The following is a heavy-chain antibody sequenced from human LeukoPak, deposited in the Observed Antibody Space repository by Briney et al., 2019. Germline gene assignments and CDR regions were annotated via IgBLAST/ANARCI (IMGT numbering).Heavy chain of an antibody. Sequence: GGSLRLSCAASGFTFSSYAMSWVRQAPGKGLEWVSAISGSGGSTYYADSVKGRFTISRDNAKNSLYLQMNSLRAEDTAVYYCARDLFSSWYLSGWFDPWGQGTLVTVSS. CDR1: GFTFSSYA. D-gene: IGHD6-13*01. V-gene: IGHV3-23*01. CDR3: ARDLFSSWYLSGWFDP. J-gene: IGHJ5*02. CDR2: ISGSGGST.